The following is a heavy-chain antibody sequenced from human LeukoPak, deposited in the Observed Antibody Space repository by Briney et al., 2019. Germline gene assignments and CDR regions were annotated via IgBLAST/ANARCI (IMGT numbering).Heavy chain of an antibody. CDR2: IYYSGST. J-gene: IGHJ4*02. V-gene: IGHV4-38-2*02. CDR1: GYSISSGFY. Sequence: SETLSLTCTVSGYSISSGFYWGWIRQPPGKGLEWIGSIYYSGSTYYNPSLKSRVTISVDTSKNQFSLKLSSVTAADTAVYYCAREGGYSAFDYWGQGTLVTVSS. D-gene: IGHD5-18*01. CDR3: AREGGYSAFDY.